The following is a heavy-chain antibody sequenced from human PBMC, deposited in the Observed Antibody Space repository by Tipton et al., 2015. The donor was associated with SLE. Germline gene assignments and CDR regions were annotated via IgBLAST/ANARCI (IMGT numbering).Heavy chain of an antibody. J-gene: IGHJ2*01. D-gene: IGHD3-3*01. CDR3: ARDLFGKDFDL. V-gene: IGHV4-59*01. Sequence: TLSLTCTVSGGSISSYYWSWIRQPPGKGLEWIEYIYYSGSTNYNPSLKSRVTISVDTSKNQFSLKLSSVTAADTAVYYCARDLFGKDFDLWGRGTLVTVSS. CDR2: IYYSGST. CDR1: GGSISSYY.